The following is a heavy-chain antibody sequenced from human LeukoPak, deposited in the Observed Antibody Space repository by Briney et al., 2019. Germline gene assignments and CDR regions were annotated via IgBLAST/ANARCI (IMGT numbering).Heavy chain of an antibody. CDR3: ARHYGDGAFDY. V-gene: IGHV4-59*08. Sequence: SETLSLTCTVSGGSISSYYWSWIRQPPGKGLEWIGYIYYGGSTNYNPSLKSRVTISVDTSKNQFSLKLSSVTAADTAVYYCARHYGDGAFDYWGQGTLVTVSS. D-gene: IGHD4-17*01. J-gene: IGHJ4*02. CDR1: GGSISSYY. CDR2: IYYGGST.